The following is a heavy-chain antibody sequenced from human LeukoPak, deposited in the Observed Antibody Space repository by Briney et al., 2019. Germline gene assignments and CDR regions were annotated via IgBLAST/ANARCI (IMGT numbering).Heavy chain of an antibody. J-gene: IGHJ5*02. Sequence: RASVKVSCKASGYTFTGYYIHWVRQAPGQGLEWMGWVNPNNGGTIYAQKLQGRVNMTRDTSISTAYMELSGLRSDNTAVYYCARGFQLPHPLEDWLDPWGQGTLVTVSS. D-gene: IGHD2-2*01. V-gene: IGHV1-2*02. CDR3: ARGFQLPHPLEDWLDP. CDR1: GYTFTGYY. CDR2: VNPNNGGT.